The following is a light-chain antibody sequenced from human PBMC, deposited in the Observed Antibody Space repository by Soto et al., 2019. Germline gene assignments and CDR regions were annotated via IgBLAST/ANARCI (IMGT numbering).Light chain of an antibody. J-gene: IGKJ4*01. Sequence: QMPQSPSSLTASVGDSVTITCRSTQPMSSYLNWYQQRPGTAPKLLIYAASTLQTGVPSRFSGDRSGSAYTLTISSLQPEDSATYFCQQSYYTPLTFGGGTKVEVK. CDR1: QPMSSY. CDR2: AAS. CDR3: QQSYYTPLT. V-gene: IGKV1-39*01.